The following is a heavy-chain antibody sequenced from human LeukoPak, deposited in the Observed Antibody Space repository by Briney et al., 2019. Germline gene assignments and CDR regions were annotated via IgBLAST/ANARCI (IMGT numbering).Heavy chain of an antibody. CDR2: ISSSSSYI. CDR3: VRDPSYYDSSGYYGGFDY. Sequence: PGGSLRLSCAASGFIFSNYSMNWVRQAPGKGLEWVSSISSSSSYIYYADSMKGRFTISRDNAKNSLYLRMNSLRAEDTAVYYCVRDPSYYDSSGYYGGFDYWGQGTLVTVSS. V-gene: IGHV3-21*01. J-gene: IGHJ4*02. CDR1: GFIFSNYS. D-gene: IGHD3-22*01.